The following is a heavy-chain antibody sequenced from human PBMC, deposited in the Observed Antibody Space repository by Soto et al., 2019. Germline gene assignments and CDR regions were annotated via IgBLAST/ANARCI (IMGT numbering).Heavy chain of an antibody. J-gene: IGHJ4*02. V-gene: IGHV1-69*02. CDR1: GDTFSFYT. CDR2: INPILSMS. D-gene: IGHD3-10*01. Sequence: QVQLVQSGAEVKKPGSSVKVSCKASGDTFSFYTINWVRQAPGLGLEWVGRINPILSMSNYAQKFQGRVTMPADKSTSTAYMELRSLRSEDTAMYYCATRYGSGYRAFDYWGQGALVTVSS. CDR3: ATRYGSGYRAFDY.